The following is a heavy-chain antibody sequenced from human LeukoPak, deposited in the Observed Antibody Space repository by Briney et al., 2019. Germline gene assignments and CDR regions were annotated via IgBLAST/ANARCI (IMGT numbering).Heavy chain of an antibody. CDR2: IYYSGTT. CDR1: GGSINSSTYY. Sequence: PSETLSLTCTVSGGSINSSTYYWAWVRQPPGKGLEWIASIYYSGTTYFNPSLKSRVTISVDTSKNQFSLKLSSVTAADTAVYYCARGGGMGYYYYYMDVWGKGTTVTVSS. D-gene: IGHD1-26*01. V-gene: IGHV4-39*07. J-gene: IGHJ6*03. CDR3: ARGGGMGYYYYYMDV.